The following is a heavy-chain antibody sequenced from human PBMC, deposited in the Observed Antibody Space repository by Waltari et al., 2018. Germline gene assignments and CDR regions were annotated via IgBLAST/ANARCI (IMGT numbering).Heavy chain of an antibody. D-gene: IGHD2-15*01. CDR2: VRGDGRT. J-gene: IGHJ4*02. CDR1: GDSLGSTDC. Sequence: QLQLQESGLGLVRPSGPLSLICAVSGDSLGSTDCWSWVRQPPGKGLEWIGQVRGDGRTNYNPSFASRVIISLDTSTHHFALEVTSATAADTALYYCARDRGRGLYLDTWGQGILVTVAP. V-gene: IGHV4-4*02. CDR3: ARDRGRGLYLDT.